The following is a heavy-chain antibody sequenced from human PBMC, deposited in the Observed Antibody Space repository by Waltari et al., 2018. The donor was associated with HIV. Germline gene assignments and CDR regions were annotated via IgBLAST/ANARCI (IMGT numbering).Heavy chain of an antibody. Sequence: QVQLQQWGAGLLKPSETLSLTCAVYGGSFSGYYWSWIRQPPGKGLEWIGEINHSGSTNYNPSLKSRVTISVDTSKNQFSLKLSSVTAADTAVYYCARAVLRYFDWWDDYWGQGTLVTVSS. CDR2: INHSGST. J-gene: IGHJ4*02. CDR3: ARAVLRYFDWWDDY. V-gene: IGHV4-34*01. CDR1: GGSFSGYY. D-gene: IGHD3-9*01.